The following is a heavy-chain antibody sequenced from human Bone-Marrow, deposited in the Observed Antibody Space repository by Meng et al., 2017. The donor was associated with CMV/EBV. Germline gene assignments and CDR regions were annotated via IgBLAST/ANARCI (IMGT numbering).Heavy chain of an antibody. J-gene: IGHJ3*02. CDR1: GYTFTSYG. V-gene: IGHV1-18*01. CDR3: ARKTYYYDSSGQVDALDI. Sequence: ASVKVSCKASGYTFTSYGISWVRQAPGQGLEWMGWIIAYNGNTNYVQKLQGRVTMTTDTSTSTAYMELRSLRSDDTAVYYCARKTYYYDSSGQVDALDIWGQGTMVTVSS. D-gene: IGHD3-22*01. CDR2: IIAYNGNT.